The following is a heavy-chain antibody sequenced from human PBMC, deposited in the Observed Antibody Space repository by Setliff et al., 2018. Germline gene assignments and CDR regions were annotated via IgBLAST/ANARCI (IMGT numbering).Heavy chain of an antibody. CDR2: INHSGTT. J-gene: IGHJ6*02. CDR1: GGSFSGYY. D-gene: IGHD2-15*01. Sequence: PSETLSLTCAVYGGSFSGYYWSWIRQPPGKGLEWIGEINHSGTTNYNPSLKSRVTMSVDTSKNQFALHLKSVTAADTAVYYCARDRSAYSYGLDVWGQGTTVTVSS. CDR3: ARDRSAYSYGLDV. V-gene: IGHV4-34*01.